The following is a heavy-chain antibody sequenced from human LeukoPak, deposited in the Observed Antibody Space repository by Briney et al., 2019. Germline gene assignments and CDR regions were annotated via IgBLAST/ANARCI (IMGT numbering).Heavy chain of an antibody. CDR1: GFTFSDYY. CDR3: ARDFYYDSSGYAPLFGAFDI. V-gene: IGHV3-11*04. CDR2: ISSSGSTI. J-gene: IGHJ3*02. Sequence: GGSLRLSCAASGFTFSDYYMSWIRQAPGKGLEWVSYISSSGSTIYYADSVKGRFTISRDNAKNSLYLQMNSLRAEDTAVYYCARDFYYDSSGYAPLFGAFDIWGQGTMVTVSS. D-gene: IGHD3-22*01.